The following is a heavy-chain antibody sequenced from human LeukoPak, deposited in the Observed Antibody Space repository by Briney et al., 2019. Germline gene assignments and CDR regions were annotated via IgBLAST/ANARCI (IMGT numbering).Heavy chain of an antibody. V-gene: IGHV3-23*01. Sequence: GGSLRLSCAASGFTFSSYAMSWVRQAPGKGLEWVSAISGSGGSTYYADSVKGRFTISRDNSKNTLYLEMNSLRAEDTAVYYCASPSYGDYVPTDYWGQGTLVTVSS. D-gene: IGHD4-17*01. J-gene: IGHJ4*02. CDR3: ASPSYGDYVPTDY. CDR2: ISGSGGST. CDR1: GFTFSSYA.